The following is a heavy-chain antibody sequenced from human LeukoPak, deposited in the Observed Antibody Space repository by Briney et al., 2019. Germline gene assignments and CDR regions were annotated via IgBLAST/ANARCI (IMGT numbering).Heavy chain of an antibody. CDR3: ARDQYGVTMVRGVSDY. J-gene: IGHJ4*02. Sequence: PGGSLRLSCAASGFTFSSYWMSWVRQAPGKGREWVANIKQDGSEKYYVDSVKGRFTISRDNAKNSLYLQMNSLRAEDTAVYYCARDQYGVTMVRGVSDYWGEGTLVTVSS. CDR1: GFTFSSYW. CDR2: IKQDGSEK. D-gene: IGHD3-10*01. V-gene: IGHV3-7*01.